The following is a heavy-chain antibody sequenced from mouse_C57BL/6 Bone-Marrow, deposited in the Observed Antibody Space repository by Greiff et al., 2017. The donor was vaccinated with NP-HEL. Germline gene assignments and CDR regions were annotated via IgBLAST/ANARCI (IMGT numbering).Heavy chain of an antibody. D-gene: IGHD1-1*01. CDR3: ARRNYYYGSIYFDY. CDR1: GYTFTDYY. V-gene: IGHV1-26*01. Sequence: VQLQQSGPELVKPGASVKISCKASGYTFTDYYMNWVKQSHGKSLEWIGDINPNNGGTSYNQKFKGKATLTVDKSSSTAYMELRSLTSEDSAVYYCARRNYYYGSIYFDYWGQGTTLTVSS. J-gene: IGHJ2*01. CDR2: INPNNGGT.